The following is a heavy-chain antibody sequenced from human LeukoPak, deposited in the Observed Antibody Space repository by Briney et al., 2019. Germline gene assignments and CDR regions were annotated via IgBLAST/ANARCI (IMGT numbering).Heavy chain of an antibody. V-gene: IGHV4-59*01. CDR3: ARARGYSYGPYYYSYYMDV. CDR1: GGSISSYY. J-gene: IGHJ6*03. CDR2: IYYSGSA. D-gene: IGHD5-18*01. Sequence: SETLPLTCTVSGGSISSYYWNWIRQPPGKGLEWIGYIYYSGSADYNPSLKSRVTISVDTSKNQFSLKLSSVTAADTAVYYCARARGYSYGPYYYSYYMDVWGKGTTVTVSS.